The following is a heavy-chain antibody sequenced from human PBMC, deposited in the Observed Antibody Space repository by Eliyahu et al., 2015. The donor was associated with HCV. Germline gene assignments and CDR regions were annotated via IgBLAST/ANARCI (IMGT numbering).Heavy chain of an antibody. D-gene: IGHD2-8*01. V-gene: IGHV4-39*01. J-gene: IGHJ6*02. CDR2: IYYSGST. Sequence: QLQLQESGPGLVKPSETLSLTCTVSGGSISSSSYYWGWIRQPPGKGLEWIGSIYYSGSTYYNPSLKSRVTISVDTSKNQFSLKLSSVTAADTAVYYCASLRILSYAGYYYGMDVWGQGTTVTVSS. CDR3: ASLRILSYAGYYYGMDV. CDR1: GGSISSSSYY.